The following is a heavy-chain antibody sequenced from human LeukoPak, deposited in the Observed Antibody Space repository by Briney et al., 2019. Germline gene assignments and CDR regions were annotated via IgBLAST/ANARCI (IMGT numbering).Heavy chain of an antibody. D-gene: IGHD1-26*01. Sequence: GGSLRLSCAASGFTFSTYAMSWVRQAPGKGLEWVSAISGSGGGIWYANSVKGRFTISRDNSKNTVYLQMNSLRGEDTAIYYCAKNTGSYYDLPDYWGQGTLVTVSS. V-gene: IGHV3-23*01. CDR3: AKNTGSYYDLPDY. CDR2: ISGSGGGI. J-gene: IGHJ4*02. CDR1: GFTFSTYA.